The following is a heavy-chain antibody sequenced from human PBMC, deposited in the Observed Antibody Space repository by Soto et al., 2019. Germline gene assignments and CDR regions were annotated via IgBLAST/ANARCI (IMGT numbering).Heavy chain of an antibody. CDR1: GGSISSRTFW. CDR2: MYYSGSS. J-gene: IGHJ4*02. V-gene: IGHV4-39*01. D-gene: IGHD4-4*01. Sequence: QLQLQESGPGLVKPSETLSLTCSVSGGSISSRTFWWAWIRQTPGKGPEWIGDMYYSGSSYSSPSLKSRVTPSVDTSKNQLSLKLNSVTAADTAVYYCARHPRDDYNYGGSGIFDYWGQGTLVTVSS. CDR3: ARHPRDDYNYGGSGIFDY.